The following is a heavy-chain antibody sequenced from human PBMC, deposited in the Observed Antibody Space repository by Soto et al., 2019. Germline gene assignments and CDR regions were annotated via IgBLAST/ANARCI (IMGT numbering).Heavy chain of an antibody. CDR1: GFTFSSYG. D-gene: IGHD3-22*01. Sequence: GGSLRLSCAASGFTFSSYGMHWVRQAPGKGLEWVAVIWYDGSNKYYADSVKGRFTISRDNSKNTLYLQMNSLRAEDTAVYYCARGSFRYYDSSGYPGFDYWGQGTLVTVSS. J-gene: IGHJ4*02. V-gene: IGHV3-33*01. CDR2: IWYDGSNK. CDR3: ARGSFRYYDSSGYPGFDY.